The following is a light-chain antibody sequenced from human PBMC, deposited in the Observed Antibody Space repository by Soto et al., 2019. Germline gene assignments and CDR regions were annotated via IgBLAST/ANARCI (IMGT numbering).Light chain of an antibody. CDR1: QSVSSY. Sequence: EIVLTQSPATLSLSPGERATLSCRASQSVSSYLAWYQQKPGQAPRLLIYDASNRATGIPARFSGSGSGTDFALTISSLEPDDFAVYYCHQRSNSPPITVGQGTLLEIK. J-gene: IGKJ5*01. CDR3: HQRSNSPPIT. CDR2: DAS. V-gene: IGKV3-11*01.